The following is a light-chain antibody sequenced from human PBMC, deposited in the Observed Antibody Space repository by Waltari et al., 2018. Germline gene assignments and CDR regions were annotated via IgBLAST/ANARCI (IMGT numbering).Light chain of an antibody. CDR1: QSISSW. V-gene: IGKV1-5*03. Sequence: DILMTQSPSTLSASVGDRVTITCRASQSISSWLAWYQQKPGKAPKLLIYKSSSLESGVPSRFSGSGSGTEFTLTVSSLQPDDFATYYCQESFSSPWTFGPGTQVDI. CDR3: QESFSSPWT. J-gene: IGKJ1*01. CDR2: KSS.